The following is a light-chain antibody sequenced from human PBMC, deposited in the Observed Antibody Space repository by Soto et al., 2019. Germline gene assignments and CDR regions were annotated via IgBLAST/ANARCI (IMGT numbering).Light chain of an antibody. Sequence: QSALTQPASVSGSPGQSITISCTGTSSDVGGYNYVSWYQQYPGKAPKLIIYEVSNRPSGVSNRFSGSKSGNTASLTISGLQAEDEADYDCNSYTSISTVVFGGGTKLTVL. J-gene: IGLJ2*01. CDR2: EVS. CDR3: NSYTSISTVV. V-gene: IGLV2-14*01. CDR1: SSDVGGYNY.